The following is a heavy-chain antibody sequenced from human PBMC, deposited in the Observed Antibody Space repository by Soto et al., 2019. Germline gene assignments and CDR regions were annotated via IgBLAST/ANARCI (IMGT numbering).Heavy chain of an antibody. CDR1: GFTFSSYA. CDR2: ISYDGSNK. Sequence: SLRLSCAASGFTFSSYAMHWVRQAPGKGLEWVAVISYDGSNKYYADSVKGRFTISRDNSKNTLYLQMNSLRAEDTAVYYCARGRTMIVVVPLPMGYWGQGTLVTVSS. CDR3: ARGRTMIVVVPLPMGY. V-gene: IGHV3-30-3*01. J-gene: IGHJ4*02. D-gene: IGHD3-22*01.